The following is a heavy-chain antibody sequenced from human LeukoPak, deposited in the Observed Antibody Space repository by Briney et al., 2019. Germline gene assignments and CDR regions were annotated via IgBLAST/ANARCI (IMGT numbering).Heavy chain of an antibody. Sequence: GASVKVSCKPSLYTFIGYYMHWVRPAPRRGVEWMGWTNPNSGGKNYAQKFQGRVTMTRDTSISIAYIELSSLTSDDTAVYYCARGRSGNYGVVYYYMDVWGKGTTVTVSS. J-gene: IGHJ6*03. D-gene: IGHD1-26*01. CDR3: ARGRSGNYGVVYYYMDV. CDR2: TNPNSGGK. V-gene: IGHV1-2*02. CDR1: LYTFIGYY.